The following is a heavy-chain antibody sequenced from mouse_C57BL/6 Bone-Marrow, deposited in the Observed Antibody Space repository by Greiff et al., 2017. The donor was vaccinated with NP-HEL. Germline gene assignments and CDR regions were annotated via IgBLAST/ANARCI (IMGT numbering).Heavy chain of an antibody. V-gene: IGHV3-1*01. CDR1: GYSITSGYD. CDR3: ARDAFYDGYYVRFAY. J-gene: IGHJ3*01. Sequence: EVKLKESGPGMVKPSQSLSLTCTVTGYSITSGYDWHWIRHFPGNKLEWMGYISYSGSTNYNPSLKSRISITHDTSKNHFFLKLNSVTTEDTATYYCARDAFYDGYYVRFAYWGQGTLVTVSA. CDR2: ISYSGST. D-gene: IGHD2-3*01.